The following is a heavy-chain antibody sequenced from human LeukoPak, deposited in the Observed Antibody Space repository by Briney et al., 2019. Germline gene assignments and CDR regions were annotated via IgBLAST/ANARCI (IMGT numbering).Heavy chain of an antibody. CDR2: IIPIFGTA. J-gene: IGHJ3*02. Sequence: SVKVSCKASGGTFSSYAISWVRQAPGQGLEWMGGIIPIFGTANYAQKFQGRVTITADGSTSTAYMELSSLRSEDTAVYYCARGVPGIAVAGPSDAFDIWGQGTMVTVSS. CDR1: GGTFSSYA. D-gene: IGHD6-19*01. V-gene: IGHV1-69*01. CDR3: ARGVPGIAVAGPSDAFDI.